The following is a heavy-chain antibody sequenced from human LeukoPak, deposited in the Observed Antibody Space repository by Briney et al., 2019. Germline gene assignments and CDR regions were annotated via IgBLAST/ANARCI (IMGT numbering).Heavy chain of an antibody. CDR1: GYTLTELS. CDR2: SDPEDGET. D-gene: IGHD2-2*01. Sequence: ASVKVSCKVSGYTLTELSMHWVRQAPGKGLEWMGGSDPEDGETIYAQKFQGRVTMTEDTSTDTAYMELSSLRSEDTAVYYCATDRVVVPAAMDFHAFDIWGQGTMVTVSS. J-gene: IGHJ3*02. V-gene: IGHV1-24*01. CDR3: ATDRVVVPAAMDFHAFDI.